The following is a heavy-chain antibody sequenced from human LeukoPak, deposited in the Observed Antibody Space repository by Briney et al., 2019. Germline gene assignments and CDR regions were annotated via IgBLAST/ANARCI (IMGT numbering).Heavy chain of an antibody. CDR1: GGSISSSSYY. V-gene: IGHV4-39*07. Sequence: SETLSLTCTVSGGSISSSSYYWGWIRQPSGKGLEWIGSIYYSGSTYYNPSLKSRVTISVDTSKNQFSLKLSSVTAADTAVYYCAAEVRNGAFDIWGQGTMVTVSS. J-gene: IGHJ3*02. CDR2: IYYSGST. CDR3: AAEVRNGAFDI. D-gene: IGHD3-10*01.